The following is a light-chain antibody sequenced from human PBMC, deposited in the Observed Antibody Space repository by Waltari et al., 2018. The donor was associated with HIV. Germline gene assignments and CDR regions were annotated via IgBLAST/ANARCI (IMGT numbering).Light chain of an antibody. V-gene: IGKV2-28*01. Sequence: EIVMTQSPLSLPVIPGEPASISCRSSQSLLHSNGYKYLDWYLQKLGQSPHLLIYLGSNRASGVPDRFSGSGSGTDFTLKITRVEAEDVGVYYCMQALQTPYTFGQGTKLEIK. CDR1: QSLLHSNGYKY. J-gene: IGKJ2*01. CDR3: MQALQTPYT. CDR2: LGS.